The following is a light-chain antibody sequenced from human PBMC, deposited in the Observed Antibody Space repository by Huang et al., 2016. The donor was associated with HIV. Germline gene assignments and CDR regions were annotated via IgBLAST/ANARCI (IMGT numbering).Light chain of an antibody. CDR1: EDIKNF. Sequence: DIQMTQSPSSLSASVGDRVTITCQANEDIKNFLNWYQQKPGKAPDLLIYDASKLETGVPSRFGGAGFGTHFNFTITSLQPEDFATYYCQQSNTLPPTFGQGTRLDFK. CDR3: QQSNTLPPT. V-gene: IGKV1-33*01. CDR2: DAS. J-gene: IGKJ5*01.